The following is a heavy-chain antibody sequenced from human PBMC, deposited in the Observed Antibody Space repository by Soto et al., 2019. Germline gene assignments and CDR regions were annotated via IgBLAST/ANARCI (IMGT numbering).Heavy chain of an antibody. CDR1: GFSLSARGVG. J-gene: IGHJ4*02. CDR3: AHPTPYSSSRIDC. D-gene: IGHD6-6*01. CDR2: IYWDDDK. V-gene: IGHV2-5*02. Sequence: QITLKESGPTLVKPTQTLTLTCTFSGFSLSARGVGVGWIRQPPGKALEWLAFIYWDDDKRFSPSLKSRLTITKDTSKHQAALTMTTMDPVNAGTYYCAHPTPYSSSRIDCWGQGTLVPVSS.